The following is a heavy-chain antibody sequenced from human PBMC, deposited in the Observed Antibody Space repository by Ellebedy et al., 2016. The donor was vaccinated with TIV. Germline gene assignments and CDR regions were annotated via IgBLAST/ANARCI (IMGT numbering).Heavy chain of an antibody. CDR1: GYTFTRNA. CDR3: AREVIAAAGIQPRFDY. Sequence: AASVKVSCKASGYTFTRNALHWVRQAPGQRLEWMGWINAGNGNTKYSQSFQGRVTITSDTSANTAYLELSSLRSEDTAVYYCAREVIAAAGIQPRFDYWGQGTLVTVSS. V-gene: IGHV1-3*01. J-gene: IGHJ4*02. D-gene: IGHD6-13*01. CDR2: INAGNGNT.